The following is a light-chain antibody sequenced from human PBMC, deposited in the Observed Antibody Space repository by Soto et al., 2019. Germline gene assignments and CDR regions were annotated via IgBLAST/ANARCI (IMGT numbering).Light chain of an antibody. J-gene: IGLJ2*01. CDR3: QSYTSTIRV. CDR1: SGSIASNF. CDR2: EDD. Sequence: NFMLTQPHSVSASPGKTVTISCTRSSGSIASNFVQWYQQRPGSSPSTVIYEDDQRPSGVPDRFSGSIDSSSNSASLTISGLKTEDEADYYCQSYTSTIRVVGGGTKVTVL. V-gene: IGLV6-57*01.